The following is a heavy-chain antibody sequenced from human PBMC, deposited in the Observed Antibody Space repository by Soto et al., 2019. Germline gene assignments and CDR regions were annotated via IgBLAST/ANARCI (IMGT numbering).Heavy chain of an antibody. J-gene: IGHJ4*02. CDR2: IWYDGSNK. CDR3: ASAPDYGGNSGFDY. V-gene: IGHV3-33*01. D-gene: IGHD4-17*01. Sequence: PGGSLRLSCVASGFTFSTYGMHWVRQAPGKGLEWVAVIWYDGSNKYYADSVKGRFTISRDNSKNTLYLQMNSLRAEDTAVYYCASAPDYGGNSGFDYWGQGP. CDR1: GFTFSTYG.